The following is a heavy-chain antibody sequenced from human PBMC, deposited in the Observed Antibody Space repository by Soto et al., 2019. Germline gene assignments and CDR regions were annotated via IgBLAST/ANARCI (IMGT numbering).Heavy chain of an antibody. V-gene: IGHV3-30-3*01. CDR2: ISYDGSNK. D-gene: IGHD2-21*02. J-gene: IGHJ4*02. CDR3: AYESVVTPGEFDY. Sequence: QVQLVESGGGVVQPGRSLRLSCAASGFTFSSYAMHWVRQAPGKGLEWVAVISYDGSNKYYADSVKGRFTISRDNSKNTLYLQMNSLRAEDTAVYYCAYESVVTPGEFDYWGQGTLVTVSS. CDR1: GFTFSSYA.